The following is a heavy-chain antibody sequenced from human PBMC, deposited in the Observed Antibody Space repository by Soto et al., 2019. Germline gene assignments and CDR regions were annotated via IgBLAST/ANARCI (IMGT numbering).Heavy chain of an antibody. Sequence: GGSLRLSCAASGFTFSSYDMHWVRQATGKGLEWVSAIGTAGDTYYPGSVKGRFTISRENAKNSLYLQMNSLRAGDTAVYYCARAPAILTGYHPITFDYWGQGTLVTVSS. CDR1: GFTFSSYD. CDR3: ARAPAILTGYHPITFDY. V-gene: IGHV3-13*01. CDR2: IGTAGDT. D-gene: IGHD3-9*01. J-gene: IGHJ4*02.